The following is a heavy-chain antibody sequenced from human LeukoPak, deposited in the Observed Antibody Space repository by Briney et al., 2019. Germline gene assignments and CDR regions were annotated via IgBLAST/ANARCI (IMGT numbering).Heavy chain of an antibody. V-gene: IGHV3-15*01. CDR2: IKSKTDGGTT. D-gene: IGHD3-10*01. J-gene: IGHJ6*02. CDR1: GFTFSNAW. CDR3: TTDMVVYYYGMDV. Sequence: GGSLRLSCAASGFTFSNAWMSWVRQAPGKGLEWVGRIKSKTDGGTTDYAAPVKGRFTISRDDSKNTLYLQMNSLKTEDTAVYYCTTDMVVYYYGMDVWGQGTLVTVS.